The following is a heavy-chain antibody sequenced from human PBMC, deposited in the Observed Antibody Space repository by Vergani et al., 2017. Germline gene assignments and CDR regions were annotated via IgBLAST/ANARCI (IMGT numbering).Heavy chain of an antibody. CDR1: GFTFSGSA. CDR3: AKAGRTIFGVVIKYYFDY. J-gene: IGHJ4*02. V-gene: IGHV3-73*02. Sequence: EVQLVESGGGLVQPGGSLKLSCAASGFTFSGSAMHWVRQASGKGLEWVGRIRSKANSYATAYAASVKGRFTISRDDSKNTAYLQMNSLKTEDTAVYYCAKAGRTIFGVVIKYYFDYWGQGTLVTVSS. D-gene: IGHD3-3*01. CDR2: IRSKANSYAT.